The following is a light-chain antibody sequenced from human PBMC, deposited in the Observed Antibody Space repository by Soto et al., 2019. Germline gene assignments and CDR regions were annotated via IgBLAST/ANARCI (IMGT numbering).Light chain of an antibody. CDR1: QDISNY. CDR2: GAS. CDR3: QQYNSYST. Sequence: DIQMTQSQYSLSASLGDRFTITCRASQDISNYLAWYQQKPGKVPKLLIYGASTLHSGVPSRFSGSGSGTDFTLTISSLQPDDFATYYCQQYNSYSTFGQGTKVDI. V-gene: IGKV1-27*01. J-gene: IGKJ1*01.